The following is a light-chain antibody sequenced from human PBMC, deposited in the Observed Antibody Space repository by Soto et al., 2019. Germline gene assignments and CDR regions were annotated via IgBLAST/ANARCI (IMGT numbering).Light chain of an antibody. Sequence: DIHMTQSPSTLSASVGDSVTITCRASQSITRWLTWYQQKPGKPPKVLIYGASNLQSGVPPRFSGSGSGTDFTLAISSLQPEDSATYYCLQDINYPWTFGQGTKVDIK. CDR1: QSITRW. V-gene: IGKV1-5*01. CDR2: GAS. CDR3: LQDINYPWT. J-gene: IGKJ1*01.